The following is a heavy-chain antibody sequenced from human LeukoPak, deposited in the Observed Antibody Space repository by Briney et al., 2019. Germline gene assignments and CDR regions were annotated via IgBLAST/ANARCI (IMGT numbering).Heavy chain of an antibody. CDR2: IYYSGST. V-gene: IGHV4-30-4*01. D-gene: IGHD4-17*01. CDR3: ARVRTYGDYWY. CDR1: GGSISSGDYY. J-gene: IGHJ4*02. Sequence: PSETLSLTCTVSGGSISSGDYYWSWIRQPPEKGLEWIGYIYYSGSTYYNPSLKSRVTISVDTSKNQFSLKLSSVTAADTAVYYCARVRTYGDYWYWGQGTLVTVSS.